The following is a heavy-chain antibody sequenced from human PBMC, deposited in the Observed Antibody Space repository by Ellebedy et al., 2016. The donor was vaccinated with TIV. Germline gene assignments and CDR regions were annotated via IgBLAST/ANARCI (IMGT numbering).Heavy chain of an antibody. CDR1: GASISSSGYF. Sequence: MPSETLSLTCTVSGASISSSGYFCAWIRQPPGEGLEWIGSVHYSGGTYYNPSLKSRLTISEDMSKNHFSLSLSYVTAADTAIYYCARGEDILYFDSWGQGTLVTVSS. D-gene: IGHD3-9*01. CDR2: VHYSGGT. J-gene: IGHJ4*02. CDR3: ARGEDILYFDS. V-gene: IGHV4-39*07.